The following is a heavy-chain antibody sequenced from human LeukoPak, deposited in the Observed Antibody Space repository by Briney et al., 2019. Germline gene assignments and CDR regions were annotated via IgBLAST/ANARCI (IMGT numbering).Heavy chain of an antibody. CDR1: GGSFSSSTYY. V-gene: IGHV4-39*01. D-gene: IGHD3-3*01. CDR2: IYYSGST. Sequence: SETLSLTCSVSGGSFSSSTYYWGWIRQPPGKGLEWIGNIYYSGSTYYNPSLKSRVTMSVDTSNNQFSLKMHSVTAADTAVYYCARLSKGRFFGYIFDYWGQGTLVTVSS. J-gene: IGHJ4*02. CDR3: ARLSKGRFFGYIFDY.